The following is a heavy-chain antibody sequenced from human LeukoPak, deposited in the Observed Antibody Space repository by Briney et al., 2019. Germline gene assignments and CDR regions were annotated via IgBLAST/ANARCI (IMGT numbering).Heavy chain of an antibody. J-gene: IGHJ6*03. CDR1: GFTFNNYA. D-gene: IGHD2/OR15-2a*01. V-gene: IGHV3-30*04. Sequence: GGSLRLSCAASGFTFNNYALHWVRQAPGKGLEWVAVISYDGSNEYYADSVKGRFTISRDNSKHTLYLQVNNLRAEDTAVYYCAKGEYVTTWSVYYYMDVWGKGTTVTVSS. CDR2: ISYDGSNE. CDR3: AKGEYVTTWSVYYYMDV.